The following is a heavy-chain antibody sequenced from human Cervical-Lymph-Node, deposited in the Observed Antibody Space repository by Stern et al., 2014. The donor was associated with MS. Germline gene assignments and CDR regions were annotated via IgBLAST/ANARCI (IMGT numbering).Heavy chain of an antibody. CDR1: GYSFTHYW. CDR2: ISPGGSDA. V-gene: IGHV5-51*01. D-gene: IGHD2-2*01. CDR3: ARRAGYCSRTNCYAYWYFDL. Sequence: EVQLVQSGAVVQAPGEFLKISCQTSGYSFTHYWIGWVRQMPGQGLERMGIISPGGSDAKTSPSSRGQDTISAYKPTNAAYVQWSSLKASDTATYYCARRAGYCSRTNCYAYWYFDLWGRGTLVTVSS. J-gene: IGHJ2*01.